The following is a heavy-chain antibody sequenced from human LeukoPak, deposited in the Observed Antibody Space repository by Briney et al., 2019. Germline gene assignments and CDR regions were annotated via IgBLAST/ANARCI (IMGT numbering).Heavy chain of an antibody. V-gene: IGHV4-61*01. D-gene: IGHD6-13*01. CDR1: GGSISSSSYY. J-gene: IGHJ4*02. Sequence: SETLSLTCTVSGGSISSSSYYWSWIRQPPGKGLEWIGYMYYSGSTNYNPSLKSRVTISGDTSKNRLSLRLSSVTAADTAVYYCALERCEGSSCPFDYWGQGTLVTVSS. CDR3: ALERCEGSSCPFDY. CDR2: MYYSGST.